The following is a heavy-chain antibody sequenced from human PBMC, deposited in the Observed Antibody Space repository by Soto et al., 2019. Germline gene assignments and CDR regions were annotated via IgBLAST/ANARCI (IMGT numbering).Heavy chain of an antibody. CDR3: ARDGSYDSSGYYFDY. CDR1: GFTFSSYS. CDR2: ISSSGSYI. D-gene: IGHD3-22*01. J-gene: IGHJ4*02. Sequence: EVQLVESGGGLVKPGGSLRLSCAASGFTFSSYSMNWVRQAPGKGLEWVSSISSSGSYIYYADSVKGRFTLSRDNAKNSLYLQMNSLRAEDTAVYYCARDGSYDSSGYYFDYWGQGTQVTVSS. V-gene: IGHV3-21*01.